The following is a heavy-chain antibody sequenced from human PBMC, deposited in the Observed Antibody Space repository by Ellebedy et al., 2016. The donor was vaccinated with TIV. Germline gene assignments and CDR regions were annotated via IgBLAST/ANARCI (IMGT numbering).Heavy chain of an antibody. D-gene: IGHD5-18*01. Sequence: GGSLRLSCAASGFTFSNAWMNWVRQAPGKGLEWVGRIKSKTDGGAADYAAPVKGRFTISRDDSKNTLYLQMNSLKTEDAAVYFCTTVYRYNYDSVWGQGTLVTVSS. CDR2: IKSKTDGGAA. J-gene: IGHJ4*02. V-gene: IGHV3-15*01. CDR1: GFTFSNAW. CDR3: TTVYRYNYDSV.